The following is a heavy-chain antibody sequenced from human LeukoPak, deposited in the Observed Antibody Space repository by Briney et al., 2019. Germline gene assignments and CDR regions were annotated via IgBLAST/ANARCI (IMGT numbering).Heavy chain of an antibody. CDR1: GFNLNSYA. V-gene: IGHV3-30*02. CDR3: AKEYTPSSPLGELDS. Sequence: GGSLRLSCAVSGFNLNSYAMHWVRQAPGKGQEWVAVIRHDEANSFYADSVQGRFTISRDTSKKLLYLQMNSLRVEDTAVYYCAKEYTPSSPLGELDSWGQGTLVTVSS. CDR2: IRHDEANS. J-gene: IGHJ4*02. D-gene: IGHD6-6*01.